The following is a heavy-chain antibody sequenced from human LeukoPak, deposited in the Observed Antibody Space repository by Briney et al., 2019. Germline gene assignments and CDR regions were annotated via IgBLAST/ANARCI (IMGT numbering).Heavy chain of an antibody. CDR3: ASMGYFDWSSPFDY. CDR1: GGSFSGYY. D-gene: IGHD3-9*01. Sequence: PSETLSLTCAVYGGSFSGYYWSWLRQPPGKGLEWVGEINHSGSTNYNPSLKSRVTISVDTSKNQFSLKLSSVTAADTAVYYCASMGYFDWSSPFDYWGQGTLVTVSS. V-gene: IGHV4-34*01. CDR2: INHSGST. J-gene: IGHJ4*02.